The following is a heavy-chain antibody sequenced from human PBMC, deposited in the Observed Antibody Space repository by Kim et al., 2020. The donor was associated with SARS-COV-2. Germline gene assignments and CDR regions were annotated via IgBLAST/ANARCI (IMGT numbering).Heavy chain of an antibody. CDR2: ISASGSST. V-gene: IGHV3-23*01. CDR1: GFTFSSNA. CDR3: AKDWVPYRLFDY. D-gene: IGHD1-1*01. Sequence: GGSLRLSCAASGFTFSSNAMSWVRQAPGKGLEWVSSISASGSSTYSADSVEGRFTISRDNSKSTLYLQMNSLRTEDTAVYYCAKDWVPYRLFDYWGQGTLVTVSS. J-gene: IGHJ4*02.